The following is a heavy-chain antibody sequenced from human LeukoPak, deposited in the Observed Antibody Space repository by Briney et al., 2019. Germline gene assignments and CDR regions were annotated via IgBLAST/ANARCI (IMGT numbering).Heavy chain of an antibody. Sequence: GGSLRLSCAASGFTFSSYEMNWVRQAPGKGLEWVSYISSSGSTTYYADFVKGRFTISRDNAKNSLYLQMNSLRAEDTAVYYCARVASYYNLYYDYWGQGSLVAVSS. J-gene: IGHJ4*02. V-gene: IGHV3-48*03. CDR2: ISSSGSTT. CDR3: ARVASYYNLYYDY. D-gene: IGHD3-3*01. CDR1: GFTFSSYE.